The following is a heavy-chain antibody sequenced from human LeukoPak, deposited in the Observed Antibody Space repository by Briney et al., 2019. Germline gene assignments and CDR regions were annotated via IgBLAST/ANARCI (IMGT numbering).Heavy chain of an antibody. J-gene: IGHJ5*02. V-gene: IGHV3-23*01. CDR3: AKANVVAAMADWFDP. Sequence: GGSLRLSCAASGFTFSSYTMSWVRQAPGKGLEWVSAITTSDGNTYYADPVKGRFTVSRDNSKNTLYLQMNSLRAEDTAVYYCAKANVVAAMADWFDPWGQGTLVTVSS. CDR2: ITTSDGNT. CDR1: GFTFSSYT. D-gene: IGHD2-15*01.